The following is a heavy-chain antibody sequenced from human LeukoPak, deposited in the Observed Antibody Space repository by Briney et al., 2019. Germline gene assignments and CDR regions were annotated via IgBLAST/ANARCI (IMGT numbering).Heavy chain of an antibody. CDR2: ISGSGGST. CDR1: GFTFGDYG. Sequence: GGSLRLSCTASGFTFGDYGMSWVRQAPGKGLEWVSAISGSGGSTYYADSVKGRFTISRDNSKNTLYLQMNSLRAEDTAVYYCAKDRSVLNFDYWGQGTLVTVSS. J-gene: IGHJ4*02. V-gene: IGHV3-23*01. CDR3: AKDRSVLNFDY.